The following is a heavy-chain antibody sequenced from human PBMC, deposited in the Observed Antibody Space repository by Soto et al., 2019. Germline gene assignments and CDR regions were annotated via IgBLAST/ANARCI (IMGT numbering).Heavy chain of an antibody. CDR3: ARFSAANYFDP. D-gene: IGHD1-7*01. Sequence: GASVKVSCKASGYTFTTYAIHWVRQAPGQRLEWMGWINAGNGDTRYSQRFQGRVTITRDTSASTAYMELSSLRSEDTAVFYCARFSAANYFDPWGQGTLVTVS. V-gene: IGHV1-3*01. CDR2: INAGNGDT. J-gene: IGHJ5*02. CDR1: GYTFTTYA.